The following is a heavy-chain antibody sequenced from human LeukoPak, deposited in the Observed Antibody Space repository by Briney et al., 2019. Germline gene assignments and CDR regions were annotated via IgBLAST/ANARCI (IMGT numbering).Heavy chain of an antibody. D-gene: IGHD3-3*01. CDR1: GGSISSYY. J-gene: IGHJ4*02. CDR3: AGEGNFWSGYLFDY. CDR2: IYTSGST. V-gene: IGHV4-4*07. Sequence: SETLSLTCTVSGGSISSYYWSWIRQPAGKGLEWIGRIYTSGSTNYNPSLKSRVTMSVDTSKNQFSLKLSSVTAADTAVYYCAGEGNFWSGYLFDYWGQGTLVTVSS.